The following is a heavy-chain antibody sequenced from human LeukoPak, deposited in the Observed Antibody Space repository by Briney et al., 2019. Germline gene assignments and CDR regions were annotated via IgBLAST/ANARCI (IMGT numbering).Heavy chain of an antibody. Sequence: PSETLSLTCTVSGGSVSSGSYYWSWIRQPPGKGLEWIGYIYYSGSTNYNPSLKSRATISVDTSKNQFSLKLSSVTAADTAVYYCAREDYWGQGTLVTVSS. J-gene: IGHJ4*02. CDR1: GGSVSSGSYY. CDR2: IYYSGST. V-gene: IGHV4-61*01. CDR3: AREDY.